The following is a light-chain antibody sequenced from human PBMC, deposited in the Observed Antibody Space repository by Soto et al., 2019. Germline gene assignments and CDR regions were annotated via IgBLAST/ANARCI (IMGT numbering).Light chain of an antibody. CDR3: QQYGDSPVT. Sequence: EIVLTQSPATLSLSPWERATLSCRASQSVSSYLAWYQQKPGQAPRLLIYDASNRATGIPARFSGSGSGTDFTLTISSLEPEDFAVYYCQQYGDSPVTFGQGTKVDIK. CDR2: DAS. J-gene: IGKJ1*01. CDR1: QSVSSY. V-gene: IGKV3-11*01.